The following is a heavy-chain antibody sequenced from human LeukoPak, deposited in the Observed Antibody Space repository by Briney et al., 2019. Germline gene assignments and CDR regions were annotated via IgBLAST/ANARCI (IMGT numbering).Heavy chain of an antibody. V-gene: IGHV7-4-1*02. CDR2: INTKTGTP. Sequence: ASVKVSCKASGYSFSRNAINWVRQAPGQGLEWMGWINTKTGTPTYAQGFTGRFVFSLDIPVSTAYLQISSLKAEDSAIYYCARRSPTADAFDIWGQGTMVTVSS. CDR3: ARRSPTADAFDI. J-gene: IGHJ3*02. D-gene: IGHD4-11*01. CDR1: GYSFSRNA.